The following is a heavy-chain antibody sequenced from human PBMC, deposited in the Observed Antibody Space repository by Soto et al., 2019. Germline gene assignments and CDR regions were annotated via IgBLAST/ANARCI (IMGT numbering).Heavy chain of an antibody. CDR3: ARDGAAAGRFDY. Sequence: QVQLVQSGAEVKKPGSSVKVSCKASGGTFSSYAISWVRQAPGQGLEWMGGIIPIFGTANYAQKFQGRVTITADESTSTAYMELSSLRSEDKAVYSCARDGAAAGRFDYWGQGTLVTVAS. CDR2: IIPIFGTA. D-gene: IGHD6-13*01. V-gene: IGHV1-69*01. CDR1: GGTFSSYA. J-gene: IGHJ4*02.